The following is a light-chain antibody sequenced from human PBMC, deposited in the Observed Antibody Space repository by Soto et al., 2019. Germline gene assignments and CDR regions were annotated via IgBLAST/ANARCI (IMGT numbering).Light chain of an antibody. V-gene: IGKV3-11*01. CDR2: DTF. Sequence: EIVLTQSPATLSLSPGDRATLSCRASQSVSNYLAWYQQKPGQVPKLLIYDTFHRAPGIPVRFSGSGFGTDFTLTSSSLESDDFAVYYCQHRANVVSFGGGTKMEIK. J-gene: IGKJ4*01. CDR3: QHRANVVS. CDR1: QSVSNY.